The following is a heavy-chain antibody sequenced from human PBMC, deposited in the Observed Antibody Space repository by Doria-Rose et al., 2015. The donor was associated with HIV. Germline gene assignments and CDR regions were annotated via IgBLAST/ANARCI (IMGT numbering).Heavy chain of an antibody. CDR1: GVSLSSPGMG. J-gene: IGHJ4*02. Sequence: QVTLEESGPVLVKPTETLTLTCTVSGVSLSSPGMGVSWIRQPPGEALEWLANIFSDDERSYKTSLKSRLTISRGTSKSQVVLTMTDMDPVDTATYYCARIKSSRWYHKYYFDFWGQGTLVIVSA. CDR2: IFSDDER. CDR3: ARIKSSRWYHKYYFDF. V-gene: IGHV2-26*01. D-gene: IGHD6-13*01.